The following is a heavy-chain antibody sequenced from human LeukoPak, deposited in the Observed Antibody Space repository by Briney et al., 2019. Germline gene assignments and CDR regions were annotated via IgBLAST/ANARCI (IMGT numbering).Heavy chain of an antibody. CDR1: GFTFSSYG. CDR2: IRYDGSNK. V-gene: IGHV3-30*02. D-gene: IGHD6-13*01. CDR3: ASGAAVGASRFDY. Sequence: GGSLRLSCAASGFTFSSYGMHWVRQAPGKGLEWVAFIRYDGSNKYYADSVKGRFTISRDNSKNTLYLQMNSLRAEDTAVYYCASGAAVGASRFDYWGQGTLVTVSS. J-gene: IGHJ4*02.